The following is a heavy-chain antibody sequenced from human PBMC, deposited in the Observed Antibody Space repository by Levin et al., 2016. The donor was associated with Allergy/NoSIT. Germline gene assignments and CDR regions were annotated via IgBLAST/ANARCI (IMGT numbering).Heavy chain of an antibody. CDR1: GYTFTSYG. Sequence: ASVKVSCKASGYTFTSYGISWVRQAPGQGLEWMGWISAYNGNTNYAQKLQGRVTMTTDTSTSTAYMELRSLRSDDTAVYYCARGGWLPQQLEIYYYYGMDVWGQGTTVTVSS. CDR3: ARGGWLPQQLEIYYYYGMDV. V-gene: IGHV1-18*01. J-gene: IGHJ6*02. CDR2: ISAYNGNT. D-gene: IGHD5-12*01.